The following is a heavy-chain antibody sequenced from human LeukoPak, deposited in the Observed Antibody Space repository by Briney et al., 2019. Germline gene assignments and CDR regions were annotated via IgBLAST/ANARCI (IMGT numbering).Heavy chain of an antibody. V-gene: IGHV3-48*04. D-gene: IGHD2-15*01. CDR3: ARDRGYCSGGSCFDRDAFDI. CDR1: GFTFSSYS. CDR2: ISSSSSTI. J-gene: IGHJ3*02. Sequence: GGSLRLSCAASGFTFSSYSMNWVRQAPGKGLEWVSYISSSSSTIYYADSVKGRFTISRDNAKNSLYLQMNSLRAEDTAVYCCARDRGYCSGGSCFDRDAFDIWGQGTMVTVSS.